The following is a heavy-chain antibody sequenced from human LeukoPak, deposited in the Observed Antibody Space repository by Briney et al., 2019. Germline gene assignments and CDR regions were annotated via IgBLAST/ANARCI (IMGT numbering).Heavy chain of an antibody. J-gene: IGHJ6*02. Sequence: PGGSLRLSCAASGFTFSNYSMNWVRQAPGKGLEWVSSISSSSTYIYYADSVKGRFTISRDNAKNSLYLQMNRLRAEDTAVYYCARDSPGSSRFYHYYGLDVWGQGTTVTVSS. V-gene: IGHV3-21*04. CDR3: ARDSPGSSRFYHYYGLDV. CDR1: GFTFSNYS. D-gene: IGHD6-6*01. CDR2: ISSSSTYI.